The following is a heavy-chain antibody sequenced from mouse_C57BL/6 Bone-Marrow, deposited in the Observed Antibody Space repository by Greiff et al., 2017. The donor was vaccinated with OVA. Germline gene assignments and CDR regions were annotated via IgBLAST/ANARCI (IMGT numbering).Heavy chain of an antibody. CDR2: ISGGGGNT. J-gene: IGHJ3*01. CDR3: ARPVYYYGPAWFAY. Sequence: EVQVVESGGGLVKPGGSLKLSCAASGFTFSSYTMSWVRQTPEKRLEWVATISGGGGNTYYPDSVKGRFTISRDNAKNTLYLQMSRLRSEDTALYYCARPVYYYGPAWFAYWGQGTLVTVSA. D-gene: IGHD1-1*01. CDR1: GFTFSSYT. V-gene: IGHV5-9*01.